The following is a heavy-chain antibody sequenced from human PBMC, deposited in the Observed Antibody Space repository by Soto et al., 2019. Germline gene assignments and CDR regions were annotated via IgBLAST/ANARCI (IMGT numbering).Heavy chain of an antibody. CDR3: ERESRTLSLPGVDP. CDR1: GYSIISPYY. D-gene: IGHD3-10*01. Sequence: NPSETLSLTCAVSGYSIISPYYWCFSRQPPGKGLDWIGSIHHTGSTYYNPSLRSRVTISVDTSKNQFSLRLASVTAADTAVYYCERESRTLSLPGVDPWGQGTLVTVSS. J-gene: IGHJ5*02. V-gene: IGHV4-38-2*02. CDR2: IHHTGST.